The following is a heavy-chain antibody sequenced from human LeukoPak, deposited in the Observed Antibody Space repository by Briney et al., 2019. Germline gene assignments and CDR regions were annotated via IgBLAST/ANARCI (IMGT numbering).Heavy chain of an antibody. J-gene: IGHJ4*02. CDR2: ISNNGGST. CDR1: GFTFSSYV. CDR3: ARRNYGDAVDY. V-gene: IGHV3-64*01. D-gene: IGHD4-17*01. Sequence: TGESLRLACAAPGFTFSSYVMPWVRQAPGKGLEYVSAISNNGGSTYYANSVKGRFTISRDNSKNTLYLQMGSLRAEDMAVYYCARRNYGDAVDYWGQGTLVTVSS.